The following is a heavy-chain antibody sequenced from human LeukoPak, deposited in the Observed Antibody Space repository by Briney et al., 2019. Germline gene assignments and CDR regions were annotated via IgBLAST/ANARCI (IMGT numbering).Heavy chain of an antibody. J-gene: IGHJ4*02. D-gene: IGHD6-19*01. CDR3: ARGRFSGPDDY. V-gene: IGHV3-53*01. Sequence: GGSLRLSCAVSEFSVSSNYMNWVRQAPGKGLEWVSVIYSGGATYYADSVRGRFTISRDNSKNMVSLQMTSLGAEDTAVYYCARGRFSGPDDYWGQGTLVTGSS. CDR2: IYSGGAT. CDR1: EFSVSSNY.